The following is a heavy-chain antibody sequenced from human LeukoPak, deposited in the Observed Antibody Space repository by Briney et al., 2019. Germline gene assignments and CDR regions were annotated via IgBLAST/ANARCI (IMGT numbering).Heavy chain of an antibody. Sequence: GGSLRLSCAASGFTFSDYYMSWIRQAPGKGLEWVSYISSSGSTIYYADSVKGRFTISRDNAKNSLYLLMNSLRAEDTAVYYCARTHVADDITMPGWGQGTLVTVSS. CDR1: GFTFSDYY. CDR3: ARTHVADDITMPG. CDR2: ISSSGSTI. J-gene: IGHJ4*02. D-gene: IGHD3-10*01. V-gene: IGHV3-11*04.